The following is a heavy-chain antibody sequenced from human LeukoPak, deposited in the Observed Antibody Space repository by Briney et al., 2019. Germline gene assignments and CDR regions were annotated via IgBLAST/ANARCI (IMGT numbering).Heavy chain of an antibody. CDR3: ARVTERYSSSWYYFDY. V-gene: IGHV1-69*05. J-gene: IGHJ4*02. D-gene: IGHD6-13*01. Sequence: SVKVSCKASGGTFSSYAISWVRQAPGQGLEWMGGIIPIFGTANYAQKFQGRVTITTDESTSTAYMELSSLRSEDTAVYYCARVTERYSSSWYYFDYWGQGTPVTVSS. CDR1: GGTFSSYA. CDR2: IIPIFGTA.